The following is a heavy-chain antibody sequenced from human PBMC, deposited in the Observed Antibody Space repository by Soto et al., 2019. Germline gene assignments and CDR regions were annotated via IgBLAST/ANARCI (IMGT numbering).Heavy chain of an antibody. CDR2: IIPIFGTA. CDR3: ARDGELDGFDP. J-gene: IGHJ5*02. D-gene: IGHD1-26*01. Sequence: QVQLVQSGAEVKKPGSSVKVSCKASGGTFSSYAISWVRQAPGQGLEWMGGIIPIFGTANYAQKFQGRVTLTADDATSTADMELSRLRSEDTAVYCCARDGELDGFDPWGQGTLVTVSS. V-gene: IGHV1-69*12. CDR1: GGTFSSYA.